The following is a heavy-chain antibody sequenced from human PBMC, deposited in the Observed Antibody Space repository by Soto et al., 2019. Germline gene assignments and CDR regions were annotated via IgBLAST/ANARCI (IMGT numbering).Heavy chain of an antibody. V-gene: IGHV3-21*01. CDR2: ISSSSSYI. Sequence: EVQLVESGGGLVKPGGPLRLSCAASGFTFISYSMNWVPQAPGKGLEWVSSISSSSSYIYYADSVKGRFTISRDNAKNSLYLQMNSLRAEDTAVYYCARGATIVVVPAANIFDYWGQGTLVTVSS. CDR1: GFTFISYS. J-gene: IGHJ4*02. D-gene: IGHD2-2*01. CDR3: ARGATIVVVPAANIFDY.